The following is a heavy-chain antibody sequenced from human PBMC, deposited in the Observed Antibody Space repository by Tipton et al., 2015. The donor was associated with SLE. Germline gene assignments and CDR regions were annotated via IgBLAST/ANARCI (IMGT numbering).Heavy chain of an antibody. CDR1: GFSFSGYS. CDR3: ARDMAETYYYYYMDV. V-gene: IGHV3-21*04. D-gene: IGHD5-24*01. J-gene: IGHJ6*03. CDR2: ICPRGKYI. Sequence: SLRLSCAASGFSFSGYSMNWVRQAPGEGLEWVSSICPRGKYIYYADSVKGRFSISRDNAKNSVFLQLNSLRAEDTAIYFCARDMAETYYYYYMDVWGKGTTVTVSS.